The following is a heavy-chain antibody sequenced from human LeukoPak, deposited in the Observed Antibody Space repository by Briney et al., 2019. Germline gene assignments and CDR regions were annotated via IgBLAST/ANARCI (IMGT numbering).Heavy chain of an antibody. CDR2: ISYSGTT. Sequence: SETLSLTCTVSGGSMSSYYWSWIRQSPGKGLEWVGYISYSGTTNYNPSLKSRVTISLGTSKNRFSLTLTSVTAADTAVYYCARHGSGTSLALYPWGQGTLVTVSS. CDR3: ARHGSGTSLALYP. D-gene: IGHD3-10*01. J-gene: IGHJ5*02. CDR1: GGSMSSYY. V-gene: IGHV4-59*08.